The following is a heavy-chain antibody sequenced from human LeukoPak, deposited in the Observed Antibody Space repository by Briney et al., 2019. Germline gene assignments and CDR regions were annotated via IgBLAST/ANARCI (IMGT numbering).Heavy chain of an antibody. CDR3: ARARQAAYGSGTDWFDP. CDR1: GGSISSGGYS. CDR2: IYHSGST. V-gene: IGHV4-30-2*01. Sequence: PSQTLSLTCAVSGGSISSGGYSWSWIRQPPGKGLEWIGYIYHSGSTYYNPSLKSRVTISVDRSKNQFSLKLSSVTAADTAVYYCARARQAAYGSGTDWFDPWGQGTLVTVSS. J-gene: IGHJ5*02. D-gene: IGHD3-10*01.